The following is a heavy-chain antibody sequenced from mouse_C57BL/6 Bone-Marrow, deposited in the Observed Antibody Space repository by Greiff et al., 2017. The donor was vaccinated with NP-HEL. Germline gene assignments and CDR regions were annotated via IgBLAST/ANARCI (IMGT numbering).Heavy chain of an antibody. V-gene: IGHV1-5*01. Sequence: VQLKESGTVLARPGASVKMSCKTSGYTFTSYWMHWVNQRPGQGLEWIGAIYPGNSDTSYNQKFKGKAKLTAVTSASTAYMELSSLTNEDSAVYYCTRRDYYYGSSYDYFDYWGQGTTLTVSS. CDR3: TRRDYYYGSSYDYFDY. D-gene: IGHD1-1*01. CDR1: GYTFTSYW. J-gene: IGHJ2*01. CDR2: IYPGNSDT.